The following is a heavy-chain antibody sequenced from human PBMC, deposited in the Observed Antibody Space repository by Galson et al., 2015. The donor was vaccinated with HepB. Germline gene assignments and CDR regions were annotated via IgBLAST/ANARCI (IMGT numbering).Heavy chain of an antibody. CDR1: GGSISSYY. J-gene: IGHJ4*02. D-gene: IGHD4-17*01. V-gene: IGHV4-59*01. CDR2: IYYSGST. CDR3: ARADYYGDYATYYFDY. Sequence: ETLSLTCTVSGGSISSYYWSWIRQPPGKGLEWIGYIYYSGSTNYNPSLKSRVTISVDTSKNQFSLKLSSVTAADTAVYYCARADYYGDYATYYFDYWGQGTLVTVSS.